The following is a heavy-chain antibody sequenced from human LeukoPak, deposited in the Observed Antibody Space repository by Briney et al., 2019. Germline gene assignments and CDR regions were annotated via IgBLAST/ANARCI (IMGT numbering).Heavy chain of an antibody. J-gene: IGHJ6*03. CDR2: IYTSGST. D-gene: IGHD5-18*01. V-gene: IGHV4-61*02. CDR1: GGSISSGSYY. CDR3: ARTTEGGYTYGYFYYYYMDV. Sequence: SQTLSLTCTVSGGSISSGSYYWRWIRQPAGKGLEWIGRIYTSGSTNYNPSLKSRVTISVDTSKNQFSLKLSSVTAADTAVYYCARTTEGGYTYGYFYYYYMDVCGKGTTVTISS.